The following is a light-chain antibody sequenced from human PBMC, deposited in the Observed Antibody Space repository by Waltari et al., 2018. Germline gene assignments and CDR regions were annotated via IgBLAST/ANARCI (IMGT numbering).Light chain of an antibody. Sequence: QLVLPQSPSASPSLGASVKLTCTLSSGHCSNVIAWLQQQPEKGPRYLMKVNSDGSNSKGDESPYPFSGSSSGAARYISRARLQSEDESDYHCAAGSHSTWVFGGGTKLTVL. V-gene: IGLV4-69*01. CDR2: VNSDGSN. J-gene: IGLJ3*02. CDR3: AAGSHSTWV. CDR1: SGHCSNV.